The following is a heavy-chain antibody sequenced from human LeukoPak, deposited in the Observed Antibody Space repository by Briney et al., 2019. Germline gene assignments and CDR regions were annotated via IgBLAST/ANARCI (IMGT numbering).Heavy chain of an antibody. CDR2: INAGNGNT. V-gene: IGHV1-3*01. CDR1: GYTFTSYD. D-gene: IGHD6-19*01. Sequence: GASVKVSCKASGYTFTSYDINWVRQAPGQRLEWMGWINAGNGNTKYSQKFQGRVTITRDTSASTAYMELSSLRSEDTAVYYCARVSSGWYHDYWGQGTLVTVSS. J-gene: IGHJ4*02. CDR3: ARVSSGWYHDY.